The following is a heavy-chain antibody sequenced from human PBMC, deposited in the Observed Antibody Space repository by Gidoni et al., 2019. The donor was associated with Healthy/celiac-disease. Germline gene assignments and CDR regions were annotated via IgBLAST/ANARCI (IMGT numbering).Heavy chain of an antibody. D-gene: IGHD3-3*01. CDR2: IKQDGSEK. J-gene: IGHJ4*02. CDR1: GFTFSSYW. CDR3: ARDYYDFWSGYVFDY. Sequence: EVQLVESGGGLVQPGGSLRLPCEASGFTFSSYWMSWVRQAPGKGLEGVANIKQDGSEKYYVDSVKGRFTISRDNAKNSLYLQMNSLRAEDTAVYYCARDYYDFWSGYVFDYWGQGTLVTVSS. V-gene: IGHV3-7*01.